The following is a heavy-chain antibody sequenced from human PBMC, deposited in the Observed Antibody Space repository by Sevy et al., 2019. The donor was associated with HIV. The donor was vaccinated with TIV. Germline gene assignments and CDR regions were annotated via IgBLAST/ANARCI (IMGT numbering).Heavy chain of an antibody. D-gene: IGHD2-2*01. V-gene: IGHV3-21*06. CDR1: GFTFSSYS. CDR3: ARTGCSITSCLTADAFDI. J-gene: IGHJ3*02. Sequence: GGSLRLSCAASGFTFSSYSMNWVRQAPGKGLEWVSSISGISNYIYYADSVKGRFTISRDNAKRSLYLQMNSLGAEDTAVYYCARTGCSITSCLTADAFDIWGQGTLVTVSS. CDR2: ISGISNYI.